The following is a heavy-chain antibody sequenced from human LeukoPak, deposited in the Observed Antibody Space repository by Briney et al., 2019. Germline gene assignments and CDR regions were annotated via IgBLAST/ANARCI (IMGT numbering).Heavy chain of an antibody. CDR3: AREEKYTIFGVVIQDTNYYYGMDV. V-gene: IGHV3-74*01. CDR2: INSDGSST. Sequence: GGSLRLSCAASGFTFSSYWMHWVRQAPGKGLAWVSRINSDGSSTSYADSVKGRFTISRDNAKNTLYLQMNSLRAEDTAVYYCAREEKYTIFGVVIQDTNYYYGMDVWGQGTTVTVSS. J-gene: IGHJ6*02. D-gene: IGHD3-3*01. CDR1: GFTFSSYW.